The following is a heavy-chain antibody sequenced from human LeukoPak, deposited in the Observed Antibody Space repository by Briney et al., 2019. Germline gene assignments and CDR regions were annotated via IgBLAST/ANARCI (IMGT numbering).Heavy chain of an antibody. V-gene: IGHV3-66*02. CDR1: GFSISSYY. CDR2: FYVGGET. J-gene: IGHJ4*02. Sequence: GGSLRFSCAASGFSISSYYMSWVRQAPGKALEWVSVFYVGGETYYADSVQGRFTISRDSSKNTLYLQMNSLRTDDTAVYYCARGAGWNYFGYWGQGTLVTVSS. CDR3: ARGAGWNYFGY. D-gene: IGHD6-19*01.